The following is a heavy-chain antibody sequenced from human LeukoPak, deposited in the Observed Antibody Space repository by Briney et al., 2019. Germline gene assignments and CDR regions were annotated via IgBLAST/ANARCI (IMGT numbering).Heavy chain of an antibody. J-gene: IGHJ4*02. Sequence: GGSLRLSCAASGFTFSSYSMNWVRQAPGKGLEWVSYISSSSSTIYYADSVKGRFTISRDNAKNSLYLQMNSLRDEDTAVYFCARGGYCSSTSCSAFDYWGQGTLVTVSS. D-gene: IGHD2-2*01. CDR1: GFTFSSYS. V-gene: IGHV3-48*02. CDR2: ISSSSSTI. CDR3: ARGGYCSSTSCSAFDY.